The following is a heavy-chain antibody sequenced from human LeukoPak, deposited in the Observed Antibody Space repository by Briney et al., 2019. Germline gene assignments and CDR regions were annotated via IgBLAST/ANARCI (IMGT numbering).Heavy chain of an antibody. CDR1: GYSFTSYW. CDR2: IYPGDSDT. V-gene: IGHV5-51*01. Sequence: GESLKISCKGSGYSFTSYWIGWVRQMPGKGLEWMGIIYPGDSDTRYSPSFQGQVTISADKSISTAYLQWSSLKASDTVMYYCARRAYGSGSYYDLGYWGQGTLVTVSS. J-gene: IGHJ4*02. D-gene: IGHD3-10*01. CDR3: ARRAYGSGSYYDLGY.